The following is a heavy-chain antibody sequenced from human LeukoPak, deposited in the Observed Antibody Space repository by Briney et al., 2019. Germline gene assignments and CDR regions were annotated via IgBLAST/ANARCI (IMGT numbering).Heavy chain of an antibody. D-gene: IGHD3-9*01. Sequence: PETLSLTCTVSGGSISSSSYYWGWIRQPPGKGLEWIGSIYYSGSTYYNPSLKSRVTISVDTSKNHFSVKLSSVTAADTAVYYCARESEFDATGYLYWGQGILVTVSS. CDR3: ARESEFDATGYLY. V-gene: IGHV4-39*02. J-gene: IGHJ4*02. CDR1: GGSISSSSYY. CDR2: IYYSGST.